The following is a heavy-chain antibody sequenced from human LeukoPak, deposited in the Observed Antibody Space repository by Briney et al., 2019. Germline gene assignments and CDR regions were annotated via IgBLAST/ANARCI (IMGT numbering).Heavy chain of an antibody. Sequence: SETLSLTCAVSGGSITGHYWNWIRQTPGMRLEWIGYTSYSRTTIYNSYFKGRATMSLDTSKNQLYLNLTSVTATDTAVYYCAKLGHSDGWYLGTFDIWGQGTTVIVSS. V-gene: IGHV4-59*08. CDR3: AKLGHSDGWYLGTFDI. D-gene: IGHD6-19*01. CDR2: TSYSRTT. CDR1: GGSITGHY. J-gene: IGHJ3*02.